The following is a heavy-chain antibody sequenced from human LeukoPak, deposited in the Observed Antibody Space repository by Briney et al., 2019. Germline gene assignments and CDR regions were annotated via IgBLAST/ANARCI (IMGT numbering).Heavy chain of an antibody. CDR1: GFTFRDHS. CDR2: ISPDGSDE. Sequence: GGSLRLSCAVSGFTFRDHSVHWVRRAPDEGLEWVGVISPDGSDEYYANSVKGRFAISRDNSKNTLYLQMNSLRAEDTAVYYCTLFNHWGQGALVSVSS. V-gene: IGHV3-30*09. CDR3: TLFNH. J-gene: IGHJ5*02.